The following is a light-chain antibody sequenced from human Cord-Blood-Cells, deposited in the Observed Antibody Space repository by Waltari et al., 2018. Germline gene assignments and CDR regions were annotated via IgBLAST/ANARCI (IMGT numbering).Light chain of an antibody. CDR1: QSVSSSY. V-gene: IGKV3-20*01. J-gene: IGKJ3*01. CDR2: GAS. CDR3: QQYGSSLYT. Sequence: EIVLTQSPGTLPLSPGERATLPFRASQSVSSSYLAWYQQKPGQAPRLLIYGASSRATGIPDRFSGSGSGTDFTLTISRLEPEDFAVYYCQQYGSSLYTFGPGTKVDIK.